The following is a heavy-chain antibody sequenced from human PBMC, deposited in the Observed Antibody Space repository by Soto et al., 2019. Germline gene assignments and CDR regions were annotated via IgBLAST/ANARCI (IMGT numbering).Heavy chain of an antibody. CDR2: INAGNGNT. CDR1: GYTFTSYA. CDR3: XXVFSGGDADWFDP. J-gene: IGHJ5*02. V-gene: IGHV1-3*01. Sequence: QVQLVQSGAEVKKPGASVKVSCKASGYTFTSYAMHWVRQAPGQRLEWMGWINAGNGNTKYSQKFQGRVNITRDTXXXXXXXXXXXXXXXXXXXXXXXXVFSGGDADWFDPWGQGSLVTVSS. D-gene: IGHD2-21*02.